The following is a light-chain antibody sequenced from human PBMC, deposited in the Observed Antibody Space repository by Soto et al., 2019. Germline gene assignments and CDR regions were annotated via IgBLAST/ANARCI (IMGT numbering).Light chain of an antibody. Sequence: QSVLTQPASVSGSPGQSITISCTGTSSDVGGYNYVSWYQQHPGKAPKLMIYEVSNRPSGVSNRFSGSKSGNTASLTISGLQTEDEADYYCNSYTSSSTRVFGTGTKATVL. V-gene: IGLV2-14*01. CDR3: NSYTSSSTRV. CDR1: SSDVGGYNY. CDR2: EVS. J-gene: IGLJ1*01.